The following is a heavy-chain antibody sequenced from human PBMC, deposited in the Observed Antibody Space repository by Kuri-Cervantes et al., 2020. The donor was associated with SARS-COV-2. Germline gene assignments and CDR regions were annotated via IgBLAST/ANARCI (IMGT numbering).Heavy chain of an antibody. Sequence: SVKGSCKASGYTFTSYDINWVRPATGQGLEWMGWMNPNSGNTGYAQKFQGRVTMTRNNSISTAYMELSSLRSEDTAVYYCASGYILTGYYMAHYYYYGMDVWGQGTTVTVSS. CDR3: ASGYILTGYYMAHYYYYGMDV. CDR1: GYTFTSYD. V-gene: IGHV1-8*01. CDR2: MNPNSGNT. D-gene: IGHD3-9*01. J-gene: IGHJ6*02.